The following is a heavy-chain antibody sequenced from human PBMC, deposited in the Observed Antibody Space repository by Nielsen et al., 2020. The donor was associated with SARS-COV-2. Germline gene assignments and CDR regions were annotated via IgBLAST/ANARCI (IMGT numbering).Heavy chain of an antibody. J-gene: IGHJ4*02. CDR3: TRSGGLNDY. D-gene: IGHD6-25*01. Sequence: GESLKISCAASGFSFTDYWMSWVRQAPGKGLEWVAHIKKDGSDTYYVDSVKGRFTVSRDNAKNSLYLQMNSLRPEDTAVYFCTRSGGLNDYWGQGTLVTVSS. V-gene: IGHV3-7*04. CDR2: IKKDGSDT. CDR1: GFSFTDYW.